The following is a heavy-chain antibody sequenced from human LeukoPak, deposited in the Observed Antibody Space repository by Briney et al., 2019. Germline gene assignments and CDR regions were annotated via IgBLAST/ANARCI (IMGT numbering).Heavy chain of an antibody. D-gene: IGHD2-2*01. CDR2: IGSGCRST. Sequence: GGSLRLSCAASGFNFSSYAMSWVRQAKGKGLERVSGIGSGCRSTYYADSVKGRFTISRDNSKITLYLQMNSRRAEDTAVYYCAKEYCSTTSCYFGMDYWGQGTLVTVSS. J-gene: IGHJ4*02. CDR1: GFNFSSYA. CDR3: AKEYCSTTSCYFGMDY. V-gene: IGHV3-23*01.